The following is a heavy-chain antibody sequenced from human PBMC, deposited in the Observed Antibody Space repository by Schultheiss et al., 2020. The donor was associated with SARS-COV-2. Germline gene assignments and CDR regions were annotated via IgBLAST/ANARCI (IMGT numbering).Heavy chain of an antibody. V-gene: IGHV1-3*02. CDR1: GYTFTSYA. CDR3: ARAGYCSSTSCDHYYYYYMDV. J-gene: IGHJ6*03. CDR2: SNAGNGNT. Sequence: ASVKVSCKASGYTFTSYAMHWVRQAPGQRLEWMGWSNAGNGNTKYSQEFQGRVTITRDTSASTAYMELSSLRSEDTAVYYCARAGYCSSTSCDHYYYYYMDVWGKGTTVTVSS. D-gene: IGHD2-2*01.